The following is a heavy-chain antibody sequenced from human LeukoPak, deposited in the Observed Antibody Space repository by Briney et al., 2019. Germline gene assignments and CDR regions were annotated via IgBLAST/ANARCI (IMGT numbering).Heavy chain of an antibody. V-gene: IGHV4-59*01. J-gene: IGHJ6*02. CDR1: GGPISSYY. CDR3: ARYDSYCSDGSCYYGMDV. D-gene: IGHD2-15*01. CDR2: IYYSGST. Sequence: PSETLSLTCTVSGGPISSYYWSWIRQPPGKGLEWIGYIYYSGSTNYNPSLKSRVTISVDTSKNQFSLKLSSVTAADTAVYYCARYDSYCSDGSCYYGMDVWGQGTTVTVSS.